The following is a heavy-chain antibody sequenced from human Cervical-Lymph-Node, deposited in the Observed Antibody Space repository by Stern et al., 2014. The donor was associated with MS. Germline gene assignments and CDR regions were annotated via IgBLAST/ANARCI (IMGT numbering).Heavy chain of an antibody. CDR2: INSDGSTT. Sequence: VQLVESGGGLVQPGESLRLSCAASGFTFSRSWMHWVRQAPGKGLVCVAHINSDGSTTTYADSVKGRFTISRDNAKTTLYLQMNSLTAEDTAVYYCTKIGVGAYDSWGQGTLVTVSS. D-gene: IGHD1-26*01. J-gene: IGHJ4*02. CDR1: GFTFSRSW. V-gene: IGHV3-74*03. CDR3: TKIGVGAYDS.